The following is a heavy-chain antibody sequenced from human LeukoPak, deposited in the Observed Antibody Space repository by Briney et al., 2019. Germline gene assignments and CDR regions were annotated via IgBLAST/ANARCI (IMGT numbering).Heavy chain of an antibody. CDR3: AREQLAPSGPFDY. CDR2: IIPIFGTA. Sequence: EASVKVSCKASGGTFSSYAISWVRQAPGQGLERMGGIIPIFGTANYAQKFQGRVTITTDESTSTAYMELSSLRSEDTAVYYCAREQLAPSGPFDYWGQGTLVTVSS. V-gene: IGHV1-69*05. CDR1: GGTFSSYA. J-gene: IGHJ4*02. D-gene: IGHD6-6*01.